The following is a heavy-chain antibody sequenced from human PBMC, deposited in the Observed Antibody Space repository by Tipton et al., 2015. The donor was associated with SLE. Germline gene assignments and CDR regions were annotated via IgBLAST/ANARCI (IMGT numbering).Heavy chain of an antibody. J-gene: IGHJ4*02. Sequence: QLVQSGAEVKKPGESLRISCKGSGYSFTSYWISWVRQMPGKGLEWMGRIDPSDSYTHYSPSFQGHVTISADKSISTAYLQWSSLKASDTAMYYCARLGECSGGSCYSGKNFNYWGQGTLVTVSS. V-gene: IGHV5-10-1*01. D-gene: IGHD2-15*01. CDR2: IDPSDSYT. CDR3: ARLGECSGGSCYSGKNFNY. CDR1: GYSFTSYW.